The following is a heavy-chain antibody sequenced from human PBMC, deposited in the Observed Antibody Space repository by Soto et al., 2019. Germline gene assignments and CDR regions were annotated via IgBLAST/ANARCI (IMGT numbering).Heavy chain of an antibody. CDR2: IGNKADSYTT. CDR1: GFTFSDHY. Sequence: EVQLVESGGGLVQPGGSLRLSCAVSGFTFSDHYMDWVRQAPGKGLEWIGRIGNKADSYTTEYAASVKGRIIVSRDDSKNSVYLQMNSLKTEDTAVYYCATPRGSVSYSAFDIWGQGTMVTVSS. D-gene: IGHD1-26*01. J-gene: IGHJ3*02. CDR3: ATPRGSVSYSAFDI. V-gene: IGHV3-72*01.